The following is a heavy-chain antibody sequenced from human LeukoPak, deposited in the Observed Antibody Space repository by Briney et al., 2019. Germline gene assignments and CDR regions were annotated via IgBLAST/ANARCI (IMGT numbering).Heavy chain of an antibody. D-gene: IGHD4-17*01. V-gene: IGHV4-59*01. CDR1: GGSISSYY. Sequence: SETLSLTCTVSGGSISSYYWSWIRQPPGKGLEWIGYIYYSGSTNYNPSLKSRVTISVDTSKNQFSLKLSSVTAADTAVYYCARDIDYGDYVAFDIWGQGTMVTVS. J-gene: IGHJ3*02. CDR3: ARDIDYGDYVAFDI. CDR2: IYYSGST.